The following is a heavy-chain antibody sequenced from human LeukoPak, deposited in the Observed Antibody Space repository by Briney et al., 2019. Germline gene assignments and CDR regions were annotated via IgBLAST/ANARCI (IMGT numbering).Heavy chain of an antibody. D-gene: IGHD1-14*01. CDR1: GYNYTSHW. J-gene: IGHJ4*02. V-gene: IGHV5-51*01. Sequence: GESLKISCKGSGYNYTSHWIGWVRQMPEKGLEWMGIIYPGDSDTRYSPSFQGQVTFSADKSISTAYLQWSSLKASDTAMYYCAGHKGMANPLDYFDYWGQGTLVTVSS. CDR2: IYPGDSDT. CDR3: AGHKGMANPLDYFDY.